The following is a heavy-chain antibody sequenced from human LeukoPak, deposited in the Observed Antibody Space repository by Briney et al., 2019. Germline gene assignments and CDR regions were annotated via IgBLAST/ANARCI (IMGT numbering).Heavy chain of an antibody. D-gene: IGHD6-13*01. V-gene: IGHV3-21*01. CDR1: GFTFSSYW. CDR2: ISSSSSYI. Sequence: PGGSLRLSCAASGFTFSSYWMNWVRQAPGKGLEWVSSISSSSSYIYYADSVKGRFTISRDNAKNSLYLQMNSLRAEDTAVYYCARDRGAAAVPLDYWGQGTLVTVSS. CDR3: ARDRGAAAVPLDY. J-gene: IGHJ4*02.